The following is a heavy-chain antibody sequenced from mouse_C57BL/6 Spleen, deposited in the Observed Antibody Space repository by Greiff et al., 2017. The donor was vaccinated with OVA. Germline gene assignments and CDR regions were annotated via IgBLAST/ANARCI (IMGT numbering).Heavy chain of an antibody. V-gene: IGHV1-53*01. CDR1: GYTFTSYW. CDR3: ARDKITTVVADY. Sequence: QVQLKQPGTELVKPGASVKLSCKASGYTFTSYWMHWVKQRPGQGLEWIGNINPSNGGTNYNEKFKSKATLTVDKSSSTAYMQLSSLTSEDSAVYYCARDKITTVVADYWGQGTTLTVSS. J-gene: IGHJ2*01. D-gene: IGHD1-1*01. CDR2: INPSNGGT.